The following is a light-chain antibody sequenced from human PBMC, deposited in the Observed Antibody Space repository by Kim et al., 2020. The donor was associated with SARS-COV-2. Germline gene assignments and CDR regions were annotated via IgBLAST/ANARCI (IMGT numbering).Light chain of an antibody. J-gene: IGLJ2*01. CDR3: NSRDSNDNVV. Sequence: SSELTQDSAVSVALGQTVRITCQGDSLRSYYATWYQQKPGQAPKVVIYGKDNRPSGIPDRFSGSNSGNTAYLTITGTQAGDEADYYCNSRDSNDNVVFGGGTQLTVL. CDR2: GKD. CDR1: SLRSYY. V-gene: IGLV3-19*01.